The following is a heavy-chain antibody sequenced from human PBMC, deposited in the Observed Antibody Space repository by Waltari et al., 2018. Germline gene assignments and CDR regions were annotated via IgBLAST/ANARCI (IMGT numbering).Heavy chain of an antibody. J-gene: IGHJ4*02. CDR3: ARDRGRGLYLDS. V-gene: IGHV4-4*02. D-gene: IGHD2-15*01. Sequence: QLQLQESGPGLVKPSGTLSLTCAVSGDSMSSNYWWSWVRQPPGKGLEWIGQVRNSGGTNYNPSFASRVTVSLDTYNNQFSLEVTSATAADTAIYYCARDRGRGLYLDSWGPGTLVTVS. CDR1: GDSMSSNYW. CDR2: VRNSGGT.